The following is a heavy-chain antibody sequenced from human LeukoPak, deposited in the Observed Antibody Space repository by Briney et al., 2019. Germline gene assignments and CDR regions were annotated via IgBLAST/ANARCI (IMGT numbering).Heavy chain of an antibody. CDR1: GASINGYY. D-gene: IGHD5-24*01. J-gene: IGHJ4*02. CDR2: VHYSLSS. Sequence: SETLSLTRTVSGASINGYYWSWIRQPPGKGLEWIGNVHYSLSSNYSPSLESRVTISMDTSQRQFSLKLTSVTGADTAVYYCACYKIVERNFDFWGQGMLVTVSS. V-gene: IGHV4-59*01. CDR3: ACYKIVERNFDF.